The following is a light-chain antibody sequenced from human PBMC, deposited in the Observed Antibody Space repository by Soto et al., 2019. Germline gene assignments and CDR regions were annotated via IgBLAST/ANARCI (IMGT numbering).Light chain of an antibody. CDR1: QSIRTS. CDR2: GGF. Sequence: DIPMTQSPSSLSASVGDRVTITCRASQSIRTSLNWYQQKPGKAPKLLIYGGFSLQSGAPSRFSGSGSGTEFTLTISSLHPEDFAVYYCQQRYSTPPTFGQGTKVEI. CDR3: QQRYSTPPT. V-gene: IGKV1-39*01. J-gene: IGKJ2*01.